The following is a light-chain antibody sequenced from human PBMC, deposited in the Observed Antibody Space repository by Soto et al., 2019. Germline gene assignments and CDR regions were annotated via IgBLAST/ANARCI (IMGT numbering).Light chain of an antibody. Sequence: EIVLTQSPATLSLSPGERATLSCRASQSVSSYLAWYQQKPGQAPRLLIYDASHRPTGMPARFSDSGSGTDFTLTISSLEPEDFAVYYCQQRSNWPPIFTFGPGTKVDIK. J-gene: IGKJ3*01. CDR1: QSVSSY. CDR3: QQRSNWPPIFT. V-gene: IGKV3-11*01. CDR2: DAS.